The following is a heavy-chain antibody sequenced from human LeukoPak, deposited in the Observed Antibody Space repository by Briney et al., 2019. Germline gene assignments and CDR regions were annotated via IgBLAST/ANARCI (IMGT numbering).Heavy chain of an antibody. J-gene: IGHJ5*02. CDR1: GGSISSGSYY. D-gene: IGHD3-10*01. V-gene: IGHV4-39*07. CDR3: ARALTMVREINWFDP. Sequence: SETLSLTCTVSGGSISSGSYYWSWIRQPPGKGLEWIGEINHSGSTNYNPSLKSRVTISVDTSKNQFSLKLSSVTAADTAVYYCARALTMVREINWFDPWGQGTLVTVSS. CDR2: INHSGST.